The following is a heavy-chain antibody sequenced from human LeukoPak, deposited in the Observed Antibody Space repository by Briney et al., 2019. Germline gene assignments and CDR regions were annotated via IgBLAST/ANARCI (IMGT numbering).Heavy chain of an antibody. D-gene: IGHD5-18*01. J-gene: IGHJ4*02. CDR1: GFTLSSYA. CDR2: ISGSGSST. V-gene: IGHV3-23*01. Sequence: GGSLRLSCAASGFTLSSYAMSWVPQAPGKGLEWVSGISGSGSSTYYADSVKGRFTIPRDNSKNTLNLQMNSLRAEDAAVYYCANHSDTAMVYAYWGQGTLVTVSS. CDR3: ANHSDTAMVYAY.